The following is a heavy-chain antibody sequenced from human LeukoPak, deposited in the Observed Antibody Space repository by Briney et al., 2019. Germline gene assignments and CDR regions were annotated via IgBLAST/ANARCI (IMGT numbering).Heavy chain of an antibody. Sequence: GGSLRLSCAASRFTFSSYSMNWVRQAPGKGLEWVSSISSSSSYIYYADSVKGRFTISRDNAKNSLYLQMNSLRAEDTAVYYCAMAMVRGTHPFDYWGQGTLVTVSS. CDR3: AMAMVRGTHPFDY. CDR2: ISSSSSYI. V-gene: IGHV3-21*01. J-gene: IGHJ4*02. CDR1: RFTFSSYS. D-gene: IGHD3-10*01.